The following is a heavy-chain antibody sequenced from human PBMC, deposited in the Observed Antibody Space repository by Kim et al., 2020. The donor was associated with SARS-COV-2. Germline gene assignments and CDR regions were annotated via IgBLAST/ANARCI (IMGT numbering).Heavy chain of an antibody. CDR2: ISAYNGNT. Sequence: ASVKVSCKASGYTFTSYGISWVRQAPGQGLEWMGWISAYNGNTNYAQKLQGRVTMTTDTSTSTAYMELRSLRSDDTAVYYCARDRGDGSGRTPRRVSWTSMDVWGQGTTVTVSS. CDR3: ARDRGDGSGRTPRRVSWTSMDV. CDR1: GYTFTSYG. D-gene: IGHD3-10*01. J-gene: IGHJ6*02. V-gene: IGHV1-18*01.